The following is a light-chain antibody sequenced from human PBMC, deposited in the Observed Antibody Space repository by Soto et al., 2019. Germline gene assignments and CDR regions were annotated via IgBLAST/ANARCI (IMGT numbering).Light chain of an antibody. J-gene: IGLJ2*01. CDR3: CSYAGSNTYVV. CDR1: SSDVGSYNL. Sequence: QSALTQPASVSGSPGQSITISCTGTSSDVGSYNLVSWYQQQPGKAPKLMIYEGTKRPSGVSNRFSGSKSGNTASLTISGLQAEDEADYYCCSYAGSNTYVVFGGGTKLTVL. V-gene: IGLV2-23*01. CDR2: EGT.